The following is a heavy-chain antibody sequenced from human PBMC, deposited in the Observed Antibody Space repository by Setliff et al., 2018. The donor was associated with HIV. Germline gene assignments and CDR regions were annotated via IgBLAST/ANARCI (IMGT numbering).Heavy chain of an antibody. J-gene: IGHJ3*02. Sequence: SATLSLTCTVSGYSISSGYYWGWIRQPPGKGLEWIGSIYHSGSTYYNPSLKSRATISVDTSKNQFSLKLSSVTAADTAVYYCARDPRSPVGAFDIWGQGTMVTVSS. CDR1: GYSISSGYY. CDR3: ARDPRSPVGAFDI. D-gene: IGHD2-2*01. V-gene: IGHV4-38-2*02. CDR2: IYHSGST.